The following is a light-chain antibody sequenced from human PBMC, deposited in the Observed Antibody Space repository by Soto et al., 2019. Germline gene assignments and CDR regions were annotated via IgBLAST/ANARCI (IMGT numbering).Light chain of an antibody. CDR3: QQFVSSEFT. Sequence: EIVLTQSPGTLSLSPGETATLSCRASQSISSAYLAWYQQKPGQAPRLLIYGASSRATGIPDRFSGSGSGTDFTLTISRLEPEDFAVYYCQQFVSSEFTFGPGTKVDIK. J-gene: IGKJ3*01. V-gene: IGKV3-20*01. CDR2: GAS. CDR1: QSISSAY.